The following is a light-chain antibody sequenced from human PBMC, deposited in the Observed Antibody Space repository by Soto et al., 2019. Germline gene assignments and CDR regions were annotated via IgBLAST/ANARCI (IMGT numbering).Light chain of an antibody. CDR2: GAS. J-gene: IGKJ4*01. Sequence: EIVLTQSPGTLSLSPGERATLSCRASQSVSSTYSAWYQLKPGQAPRLLIYGASSRATGIPHRFSGSGSGTDFTLTISRLEPEDFAVYYCQQYGSSPPLTFDGGTKVEI. CDR1: QSVSSTY. V-gene: IGKV3-20*01. CDR3: QQYGSSPPLT.